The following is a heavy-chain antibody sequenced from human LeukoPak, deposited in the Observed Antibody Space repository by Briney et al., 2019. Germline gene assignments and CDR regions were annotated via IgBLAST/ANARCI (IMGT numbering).Heavy chain of an antibody. J-gene: IGHJ6*02. Sequence: SETLSLTCSVSGTSIRSYYWSWIRQPPGKGLEWIGSMYYSGSTNYNPSLKSRVTISVGTSKNQFSLKLSSVTAADTAVYYCARDRSSSWHYYYGMDVWGQGTTVTVSS. CDR2: MYYSGST. CDR3: ARDRSSSWHYYYGMDV. V-gene: IGHV4-59*01. D-gene: IGHD2-2*01. CDR1: GTSIRSYY.